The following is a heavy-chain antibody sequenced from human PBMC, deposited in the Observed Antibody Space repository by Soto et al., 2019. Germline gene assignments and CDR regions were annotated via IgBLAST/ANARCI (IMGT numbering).Heavy chain of an antibody. D-gene: IGHD4-17*01. CDR2: IYYSGST. J-gene: IGHJ4*02. Sequence: SETLSLTCTVSGGSISSYYWSWIRQPPGKGLEWIGYIYYSGSTNYNPSLKSRVTISVDTSKNQFSLKLSSVTAADTAVYYCARDLYGDGIYFDYWGQGTLVTVSS. CDR1: GGSISSYY. V-gene: IGHV4-59*08. CDR3: ARDLYGDGIYFDY.